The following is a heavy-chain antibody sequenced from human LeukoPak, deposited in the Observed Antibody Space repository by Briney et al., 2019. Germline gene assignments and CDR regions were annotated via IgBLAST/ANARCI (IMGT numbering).Heavy chain of an antibody. CDR3: ARVRDGYNDAFDI. J-gene: IGHJ3*02. CDR2: INPSGSSA. V-gene: IGHV1-46*01. CDR1: GYSFTSYY. Sequence: ASVKVSCKASGYSFTSYYMHWVRQAPGQGLEWMGFINPSGSSAAYAQKFQGRVTMTRDTSTSTVYMELSSLRSEDTAAYFCARVRDGYNDAFDIWGQGTMVTVS. D-gene: IGHD5-24*01.